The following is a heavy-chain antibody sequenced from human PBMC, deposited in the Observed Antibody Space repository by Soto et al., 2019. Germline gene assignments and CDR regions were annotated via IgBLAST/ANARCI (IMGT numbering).Heavy chain of an antibody. CDR2: ISAGNGNT. CDR3: ARDWYSSGWYGDYYGMDV. J-gene: IGHJ6*02. V-gene: IGHV1-3*01. D-gene: IGHD6-19*01. Sequence: ASVKVSCKASGYTFTSYAMHWVRQAPGQRLEWMGWISAGNGNTKYSQKFQGRVTITRDTSASTAYMELRSLRSDDTAVYYCARDWYSSGWYGDYYGMDVWGQGTTVTVSS. CDR1: GYTFTSYA.